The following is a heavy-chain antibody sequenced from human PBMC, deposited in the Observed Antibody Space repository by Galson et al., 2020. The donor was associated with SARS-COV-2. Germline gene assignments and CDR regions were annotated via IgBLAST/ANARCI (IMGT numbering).Heavy chain of an antibody. CDR3: ARAEEEWLLGWYFDL. Sequence: SETLSLTCTVSGGSISNSDYCWGWIRQPPGKGLEYIGTIYYSGSTYYNPSLKSRVSISVDTSKNQFSLKLSSVTAADTAVYYCARAEEEWLLGWYFDLWGRGTLVTVSS. V-gene: IGHV4-39*07. CDR2: IYYSGST. CDR1: GGSISNSDYC. J-gene: IGHJ2*01. D-gene: IGHD3-3*01.